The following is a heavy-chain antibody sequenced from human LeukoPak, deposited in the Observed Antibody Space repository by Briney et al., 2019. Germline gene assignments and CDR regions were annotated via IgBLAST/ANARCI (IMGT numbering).Heavy chain of an antibody. CDR1: GYSISSGYY. CDR2: IYHSGST. Sequence: SETLSLTCTVSGYSISSGYYWGWIRQPPGKGLQWIGTIYHSGSTFYNPSLQSRVTISIDTSKNQFSLKLSSVTAADTAVYYCAAKMTTVTRLDYWGQGTLVTVSS. V-gene: IGHV4-38-2*02. D-gene: IGHD4-17*01. J-gene: IGHJ4*02. CDR3: AAKMTTVTRLDY.